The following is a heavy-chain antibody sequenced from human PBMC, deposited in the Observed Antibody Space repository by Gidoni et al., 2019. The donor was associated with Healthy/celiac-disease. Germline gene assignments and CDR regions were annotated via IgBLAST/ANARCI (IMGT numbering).Heavy chain of an antibody. D-gene: IGHD2-21*02. J-gene: IGHJ4*02. CDR3: AKDLSLARTEDY. Sequence: EVQLLESGGGLVQPGGSLRLSCAASGFTGFTFSTYAMSWVRQAPGKGLEWVSTISGSGGSTYYADSVKGRFTISRDNSKNTLYLQMNSLRAEDTAIYYCAKDLSLARTEDYWGQGTLVTVSS. V-gene: IGHV3-23*01. CDR1: GFTGFTFSTYA. CDR2: ISGSGGST.